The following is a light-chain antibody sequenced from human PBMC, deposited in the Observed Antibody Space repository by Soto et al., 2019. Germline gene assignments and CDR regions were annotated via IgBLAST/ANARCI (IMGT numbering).Light chain of an antibody. Sequence: AIRMTQSPSSLSASTGDRVTITCRASQDIGTYLAWYQQKPGKAPNVLIYSASNLESGVPSRFSGSGYGTDFTLTISSLQSEDFATYYCQQFYTYPALTFGGGTKVEI. CDR1: QDIGTY. V-gene: IGKV1-8*01. CDR2: SAS. CDR3: QQFYTYPALT. J-gene: IGKJ4*01.